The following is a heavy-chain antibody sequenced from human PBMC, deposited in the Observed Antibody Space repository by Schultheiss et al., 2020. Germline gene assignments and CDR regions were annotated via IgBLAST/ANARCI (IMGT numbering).Heavy chain of an antibody. CDR3: ARDGSYYFDY. CDR2: IWYDGSNK. D-gene: IGHD2-2*03. Sequence: GGSLRLSCAASGFSFSDYAITWVRQAPGKGLEWVAVIWYDGSNKYYADSVKGRFTISRDNSKNTLYLQMNSLRAEDTAVYYCARDGSYYFDYWGQGTLVTVSS. CDR1: GFSFSDYA. V-gene: IGHV3-33*08. J-gene: IGHJ4*02.